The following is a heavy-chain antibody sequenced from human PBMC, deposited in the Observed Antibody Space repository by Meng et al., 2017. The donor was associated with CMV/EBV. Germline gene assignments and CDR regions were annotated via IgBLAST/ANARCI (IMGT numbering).Heavy chain of an antibody. J-gene: IGHJ6*02. CDR2: IYYSGST. Sequence: SETLSLTCTVSGGSISSYYWSWIRQPPGKGLEWIGYIYYSGSTNYNPSLKSRVTISVDTSKNQFSLKLSSVTAADTAVYYCARGGGIAARPRNYYGMDVWGQGTTVTVSS. V-gene: IGHV4-59*01. CDR1: GGSISSYY. CDR3: ARGGGIAARPRNYYGMDV. D-gene: IGHD6-6*01.